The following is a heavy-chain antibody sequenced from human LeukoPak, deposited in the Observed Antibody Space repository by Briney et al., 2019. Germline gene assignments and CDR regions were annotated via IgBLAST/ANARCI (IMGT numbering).Heavy chain of an antibody. CDR2: INPSGGST. J-gene: IGHJ4*02. CDR3: ARGIVYDLRD. D-gene: IGHD2-8*01. Sequence: ASVKVSCKASGYTFTSYYMHWVRQAPGQGLEWMGIINPSGGSTSYAQKFQGRATMTMDTSTTTLYMELSSLRSEDTAVYYCARGIVYDLRDWGQGTLVTVSS. CDR1: GYTFTSYY. V-gene: IGHV1-46*01.